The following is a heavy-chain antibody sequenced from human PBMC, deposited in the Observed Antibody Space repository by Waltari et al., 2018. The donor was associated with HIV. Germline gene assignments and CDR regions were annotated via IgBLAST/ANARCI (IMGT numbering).Heavy chain of an antibody. J-gene: IGHJ4*02. V-gene: IGHV3-48*04. CDR1: GFTLRSYS. Sequence: EVEVVESGGRLAQPGGSLRISCMVSGFTLRSYSMNWVRQAPGKGLEWVSYSSRDGSRIHYGDSVRGRFTTSRDNARNSVFLQMNSLRADDTAVYYCVRPLYDSSGSLSSGEYWGQGTLVTVSS. D-gene: IGHD3-22*01. CDR2: SSRDGSRI. CDR3: VRPLYDSSGSLSSGEY.